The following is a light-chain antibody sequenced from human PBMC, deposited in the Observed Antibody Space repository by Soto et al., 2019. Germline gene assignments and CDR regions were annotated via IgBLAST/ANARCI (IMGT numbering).Light chain of an antibody. V-gene: IGKV1-12*01. CDR2: SAS. CDR1: QDIITW. CDR3: QQSDSFPFT. Sequence: DIQMTQSPSYVSASEGDRVTITCRASQDIITWLAWFQQKPGKAPRLLIYSASTLQRGVPSRFSGSGSGTEFTLTINRLQPEDGANYFCQQSDSFPFTFGPGTKVDV. J-gene: IGKJ3*01.